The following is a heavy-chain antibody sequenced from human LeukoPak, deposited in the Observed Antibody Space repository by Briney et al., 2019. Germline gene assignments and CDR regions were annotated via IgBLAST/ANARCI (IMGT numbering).Heavy chain of an antibody. V-gene: IGHV1-18*01. CDR2: ISAYNGNT. CDR1: GYTFTSYG. J-gene: IGHJ6*02. Sequence: ASVKVSCKASGYTFTSYGISWVRQAPGQGLEWMGWISAYNGNTNYAQKLQGRVTMTTDTSTSTAYMELRSLRSDDTAVYYCARAKGNVYSIAEDYYYGMDVWGQGTTVTVSS. D-gene: IGHD6-6*01. CDR3: ARAKGNVYSIAEDYYYGMDV.